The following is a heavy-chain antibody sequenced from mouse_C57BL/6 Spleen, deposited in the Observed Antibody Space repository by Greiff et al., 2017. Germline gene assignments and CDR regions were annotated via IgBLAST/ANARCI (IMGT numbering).Heavy chain of an antibody. CDR1: GFTFSDYG. Sequence: EVKLVESGGGLVQPGGSLKLSCAASGFTFSDYGMEWVRQAPRKGPEWVAFISNLAYSIYYADNVTGRFTLSRENAKNTLYRRMSSLRSEDTAMYCCARGQTGTFAYWGQGTLVTVSA. CDR3: ARGQTGTFAY. CDR2: ISNLAYSI. D-gene: IGHD4-1*01. V-gene: IGHV5-15*01. J-gene: IGHJ3*01.